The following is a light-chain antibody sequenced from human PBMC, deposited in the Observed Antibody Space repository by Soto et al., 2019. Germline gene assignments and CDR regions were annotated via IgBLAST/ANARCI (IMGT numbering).Light chain of an antibody. CDR1: QSISSW. CDR3: QQYNSYAYT. V-gene: IGKV1-5*01. Sequence: DIQMTQSPSTLSASVGDRATITCRASQSISSWLAWYQQKPGKAPKLLIYDASSLESGVPSRFSGSGSGTEFTLTISSLQPDDCATYYCQQYNSYAYTFGQGTKLEIK. CDR2: DAS. J-gene: IGKJ2*01.